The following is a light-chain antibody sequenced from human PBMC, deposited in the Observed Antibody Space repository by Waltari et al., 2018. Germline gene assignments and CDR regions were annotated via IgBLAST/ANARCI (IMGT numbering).Light chain of an antibody. J-gene: IGKJ1*01. CDR3: QHYVRLPAP. CDR1: QSVSRS. V-gene: IGKV3-20*01. Sequence: IVLTQSPGTLSLSPREGATPFCRASQSVSRSLAWYQQKPGQVPKLLIYGASTRATGHPDSVTGSGSGTGFSLTISILVPEDFAIYVCQHYVRLPAPFRQGPAVEFE. CDR2: GAS.